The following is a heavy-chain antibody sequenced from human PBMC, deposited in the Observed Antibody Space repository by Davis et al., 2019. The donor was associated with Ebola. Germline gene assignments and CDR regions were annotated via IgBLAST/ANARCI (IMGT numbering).Heavy chain of an antibody. CDR3: AREAGATTRIYDS. D-gene: IGHD1-26*01. V-gene: IGHV1-18*01. J-gene: IGHJ5*01. CDR2: ISAYNGNT. CDR1: SYTVTSYG. Sequence: GSVKVSCKASSYTVTSYGISWVRQAPGQGLEWMGWISAYNGNTNYAQKLQGRVTMTTDTSRSTAYMELRSLRSDDTAVYYCAREAGATTRIYDSWGQGTLVTVSS.